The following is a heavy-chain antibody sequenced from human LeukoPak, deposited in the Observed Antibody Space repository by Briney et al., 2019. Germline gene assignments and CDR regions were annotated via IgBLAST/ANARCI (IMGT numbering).Heavy chain of an antibody. CDR1: GFTVSSNY. D-gene: IGHD6-19*01. V-gene: IGHV3-74*01. Sequence: GGSLRLSCAASGFTVSSNYMSWVRQAPGKGLVWVSRMDADGSNTHYVDSVKGRFTISRDNAKDTLYLQMNSLRVEDTAVYYCARGGWYLYDALDIWGQGTLVTVSS. CDR3: ARGGWYLYDALDI. CDR2: MDADGSNT. J-gene: IGHJ3*02.